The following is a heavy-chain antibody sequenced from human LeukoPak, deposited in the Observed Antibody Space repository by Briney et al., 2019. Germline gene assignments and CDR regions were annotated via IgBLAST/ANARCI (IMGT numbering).Heavy chain of an antibody. D-gene: IGHD3-3*01. J-gene: IGHJ4*02. Sequence: GGSLRLSCAASGFTFSSYAMSWVRQAPGKGLEWVSAISGSGGSTYYADSVKGRFTISRDNSKNTLYLQMNSLRAEDTAVYYCAKDVKSSYYDFWSGYPYFDYWGQGTLVTVSS. CDR1: GFTFSSYA. V-gene: IGHV3-23*01. CDR2: ISGSGGST. CDR3: AKDVKSSYYDFWSGYPYFDY.